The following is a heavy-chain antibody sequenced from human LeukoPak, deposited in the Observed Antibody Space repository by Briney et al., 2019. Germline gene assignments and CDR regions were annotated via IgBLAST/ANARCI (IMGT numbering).Heavy chain of an antibody. D-gene: IGHD3-9*01. J-gene: IGHJ4*02. CDR3: ARERLRYFDWSLDY. V-gene: IGHV4-4*07. CDR2: IYTSGST. CDR1: GGSISSYY. Sequence: SETLSLTCTVSGGSISSYYWSWIRQPAGKGLEWIGRIYTSGSTNYNPSLKSRVTMSVDTSKNQFSLKLSSVTAAGTAVYYCARERLRYFDWSLDYWGQGTLVTVSS.